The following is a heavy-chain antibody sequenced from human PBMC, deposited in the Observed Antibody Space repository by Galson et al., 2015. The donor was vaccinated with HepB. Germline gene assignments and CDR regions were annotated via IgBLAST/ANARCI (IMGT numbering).Heavy chain of an antibody. V-gene: IGHV3-30*18. CDR2: ISYDGSNK. J-gene: IGHJ4*02. CDR3: AKDPYLYSALAGTMAGFDY. D-gene: IGHD6-19*01. Sequence: SLRLSCAASGFTFSNYGMHWVRQAPGKGLEWVAVISYDGSNKYYADSVKGRFTISSDNSKNTLYLQMNSLRAEDTALCYCAKDPYLYSALAGTMAGFDYWGQGTLVTVSS. CDR1: GFTFSNYG.